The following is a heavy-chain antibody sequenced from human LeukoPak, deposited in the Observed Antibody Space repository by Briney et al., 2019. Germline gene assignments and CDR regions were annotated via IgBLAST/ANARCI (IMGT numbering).Heavy chain of an antibody. Sequence: GGSLRLSCAASGFTFSSYGMHWVRQAPGKGLEWVAVIWYDGSNEYYADSVKGRFTISRDNSKNTLYLQMNSLRAEDTAVYYCARGDYGDNGGFDYWGQGTLVTVSS. V-gene: IGHV3-33*01. CDR2: IWYDGSNE. CDR1: GFTFSSYG. J-gene: IGHJ4*02. CDR3: ARGDYGDNGGFDY. D-gene: IGHD4-17*01.